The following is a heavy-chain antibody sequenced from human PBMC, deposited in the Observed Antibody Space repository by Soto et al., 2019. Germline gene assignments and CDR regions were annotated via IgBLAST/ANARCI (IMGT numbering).Heavy chain of an antibody. V-gene: IGHV4-30-2*01. CDR3: ALTPGYSSGWTKQSNDY. CDR1: GGSISSGGDS. J-gene: IGHJ4*02. D-gene: IGHD6-19*01. Sequence: SETLSLTCAVSGGSISSGGDSWSWIRQPPGKGLEWIGYIYHSGSTYYNPSLKSRVTISVDTSKNQFSLKLSSVTAADTAVYYCALTPGYSSGWTKQSNDYWGQGTLVTVS. CDR2: IYHSGST.